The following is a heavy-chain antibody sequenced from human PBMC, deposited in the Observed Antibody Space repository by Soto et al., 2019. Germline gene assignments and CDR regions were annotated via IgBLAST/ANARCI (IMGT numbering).Heavy chain of an antibody. V-gene: IGHV3-23*01. J-gene: IGHJ6*02. D-gene: IGHD3-3*01. Sequence: GSLRLSCAASGFTFSSYAMSWVRQAPGKGLEWVSAISGSGGSTYYADSVKGRFTISRDNSKNTLYLQMNSLRAEDTAVYYCAKDPPYYDFWSGYNLGMDVWGQGTTVTVSS. CDR2: ISGSGGST. CDR3: AKDPPYYDFWSGYNLGMDV. CDR1: GFTFSSYA.